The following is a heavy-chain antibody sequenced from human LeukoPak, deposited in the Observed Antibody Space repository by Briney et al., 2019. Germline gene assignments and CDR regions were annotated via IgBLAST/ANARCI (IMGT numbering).Heavy chain of an antibody. CDR1: GCSISSGYY. CDR3: AREPFRSSYYFNY. J-gene: IGHJ4*02. CDR2: IYHSGST. V-gene: IGHV4-38-2*02. Sequence: PSETLSLTCAVSGCSISSGYYWGWIRQPPGKGPEWIGSIYHSGSTYYNPSLKSRVTISVDTSKNQFSLKLSSVTAADTAVYYCAREPFRSSYYFNYWGEGTLVTVSS. D-gene: IGHD6-19*01.